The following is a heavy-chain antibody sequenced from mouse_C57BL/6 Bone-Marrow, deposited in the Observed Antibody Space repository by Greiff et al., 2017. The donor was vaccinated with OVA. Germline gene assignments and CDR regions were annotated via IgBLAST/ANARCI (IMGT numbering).Heavy chain of an antibody. J-gene: IGHJ2*01. CDR1: GYTFTSYW. V-gene: IGHV1-69*01. CDR2: LDPSDSYT. Sequence: QVQLQQSGAELVMPGASVKLSCKASGYTFTSYWMHWVKQRPGHGLELIGELDPSDSYTYYTQTFTGKATLTVDKSSSTAYMQLSSLTSEDSAVYYCERQLDYWGQGTTLTVSS. CDR3: ERQLDY.